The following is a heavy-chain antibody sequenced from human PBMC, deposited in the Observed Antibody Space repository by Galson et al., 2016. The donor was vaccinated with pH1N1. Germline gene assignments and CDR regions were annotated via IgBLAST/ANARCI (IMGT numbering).Heavy chain of an antibody. Sequence: LTCTVSGGSMNSADYYWSWIRQPPGKGLEWVGYIYYSGTTYFSPSLKSRLSMSVDMSNNQFSLTLNSVTAADTAVYYFARGEGIRYYYSGMDVWGQGTTVTVFS. CDR2: IYYSGTT. J-gene: IGHJ6*02. CDR1: GGSMNSADYY. D-gene: IGHD3-16*01. CDR3: ARGEGIRYYYSGMDV. V-gene: IGHV4-30-4*01.